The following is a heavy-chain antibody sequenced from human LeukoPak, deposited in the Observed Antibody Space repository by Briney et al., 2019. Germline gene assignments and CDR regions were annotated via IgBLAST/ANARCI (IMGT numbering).Heavy chain of an antibody. V-gene: IGHV4-34*01. D-gene: IGHD4-17*01. CDR2: INHSGST. J-gene: IGHJ5*02. CDR1: GGSFSGYY. Sequence: PSETLSLTCAVYGGSFSGYYWSWIRQPPGKGLEWIGEINHSGSTNYNPSLKSRVTISVDTSKNQFSLKLSSVTAADTAVYYCARDDYGDYRGNWFDPWGQGTLVTVSS. CDR3: ARDDYGDYRGNWFDP.